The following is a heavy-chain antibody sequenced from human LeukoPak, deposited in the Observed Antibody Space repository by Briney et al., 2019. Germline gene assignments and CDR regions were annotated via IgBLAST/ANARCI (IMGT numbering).Heavy chain of an antibody. D-gene: IGHD3-10*02. J-gene: IGHJ6*04. CDR3: AERCITMIGGV. CDR1: GFTFSSYD. V-gene: IGHV3-48*03. Sequence: PGGSLRLSCAASGFTFSSYDMNWVRQAPGKGLEWVSYISSSGSTIYYADSVKGRFTITRDNATNSLYLQMNSLRAEDTAVYYCAERCITMIGGVWGKGTTVTISS. CDR2: ISSSGSTI.